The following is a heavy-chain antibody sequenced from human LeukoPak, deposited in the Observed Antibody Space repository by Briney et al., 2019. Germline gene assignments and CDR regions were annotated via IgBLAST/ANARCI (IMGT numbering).Heavy chain of an antibody. D-gene: IGHD3-3*01. J-gene: IGHJ3*02. CDR3: ARLIWSGYGDAFDI. CDR2: IYTSGST. Sequence: PSQTLSLTCTVSGGSISSGSYYWSWLRQPAGKGLEWIGRIYTSGSTNYNPSLKSRVTISVDTSKNQFSLKLSSVTAADTAVYYCARLIWSGYGDAFDIWGQGTMVTVSS. CDR1: GGSISSGSYY. V-gene: IGHV4-61*02.